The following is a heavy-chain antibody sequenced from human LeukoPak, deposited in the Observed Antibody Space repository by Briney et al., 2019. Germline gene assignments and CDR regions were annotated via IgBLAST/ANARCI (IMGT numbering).Heavy chain of an antibody. CDR1: GGSFSGYY. CDR2: INHSGRT. J-gene: IGHJ4*02. Sequence: SETLSLTCAVYGGSFSGYYWSWIRQPPGKGLEWIGEINHSGRTNYNPSLKSRVTISVDTSKNQFSLKLSSVTAADTAVYYCARGQYYYGSGSYKFDYWGQGTLVTVSS. V-gene: IGHV4-34*01. D-gene: IGHD3-10*01. CDR3: ARGQYYYGSGSYKFDY.